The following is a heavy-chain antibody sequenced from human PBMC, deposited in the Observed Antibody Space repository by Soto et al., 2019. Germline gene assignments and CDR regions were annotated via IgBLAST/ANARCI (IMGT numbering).Heavy chain of an antibody. CDR2: TIPVFNTA. CDR1: GGTLSDHG. J-gene: IGHJ3*02. CDR3: ERGVYGSGTYYTGPSAFDI. D-gene: IGHD3-10*01. V-gene: IGHV1-69*06. Sequence: QVQLEQSGAEVKKPGSSVKVSCKASGGTLSDHGIAWLRQAPGQGLEWMGGTIPVFNTAKYAQKFQGRVTVTADKFKNIAYMELSSLRSEDTAFYFCERGVYGSGTYYTGPSAFDIWGQGTMVIVSS.